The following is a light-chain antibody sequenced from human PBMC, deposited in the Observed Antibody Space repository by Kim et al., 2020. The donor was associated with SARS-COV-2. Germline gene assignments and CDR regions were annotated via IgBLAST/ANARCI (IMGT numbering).Light chain of an antibody. J-gene: IGLJ2*01. Sequence: GKAARITGGGNNIGSKRVQGYQQKPGQAPVLVIYYDSDRPSGIPERFSGSNSGNTATLTISRVEAGDEADYYCQVWDSSSDPHVVFGGGTQLTVL. CDR2: YDS. CDR1: NIGSKR. V-gene: IGLV3-21*04. CDR3: QVWDSSSDPHVV.